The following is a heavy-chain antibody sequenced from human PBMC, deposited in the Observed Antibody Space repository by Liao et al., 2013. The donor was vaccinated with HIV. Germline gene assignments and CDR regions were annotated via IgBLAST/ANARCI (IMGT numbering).Heavy chain of an antibody. CDR1: GGSITSDIYY. CDR2: INGGGIT. CDR3: ARAGWGFGGVVIDL. D-gene: IGHD3-3*01. J-gene: IGHJ5*02. Sequence: QVQLQESGPGLVKPSQTLSLTCTVSGGSITSDIYYWSWIRQPAGKALEWLGRINGGGITNPSSSLNTRVTISRDTSGNKFSLNLRSVTAADTGVYHCARAGWGFGGVVIDLWGQGILVTVSS. V-gene: IGHV4-61*02.